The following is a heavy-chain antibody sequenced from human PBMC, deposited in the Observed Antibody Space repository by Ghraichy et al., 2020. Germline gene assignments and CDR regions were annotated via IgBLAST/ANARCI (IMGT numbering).Heavy chain of an antibody. J-gene: IGHJ6*02. V-gene: IGHV3-23*01. Sequence: GGSLRLSCAASGFTFSSYAMSWVRQAPGKGLEWVSAISGSGGSTYYADSVKGRFTISRDNSKNTLYLQMNSLRAEDTAVYYCAKDKPHRSWGDLVKNYYYYGMDVWGQGTTVTVSS. CDR3: AKDKPHRSWGDLVKNYYYYGMDV. CDR2: ISGSGGST. D-gene: IGHD7-27*01. CDR1: GFTFSSYA.